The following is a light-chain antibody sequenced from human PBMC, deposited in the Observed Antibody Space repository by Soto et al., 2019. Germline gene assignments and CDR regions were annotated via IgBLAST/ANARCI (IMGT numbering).Light chain of an antibody. V-gene: IGLV1-47*02. CDR3: AAWDDSLSGPWV. CDR1: SSNIGSNY. CDR2: SKN. Sequence: SVLTQPPSASGTPGQRVTISCSGSSSNIGSNYVYWYQQLPGTAPKLLIYSKNQRPSGVPDRFSGSKSGTSASLAISGLRSEDEADYYCAAWDDSLSGPWVFGGGTKLTVL. J-gene: IGLJ3*02.